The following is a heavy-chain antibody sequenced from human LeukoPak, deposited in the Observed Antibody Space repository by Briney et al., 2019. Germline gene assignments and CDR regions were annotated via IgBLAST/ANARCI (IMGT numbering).Heavy chain of an antibody. J-gene: IGHJ4*02. CDR2: IYPRDGST. Sequence: ASVKVSCKASGYTFTSNYIHWVRQAPGQGLEWMGMIYPRDGSTSYAQRFQGRVTVTRDTSTSTVHMELSGLRSEDTAVYYCARDQEGFDYWGQGTLVTVSS. CDR3: ARDQEGFDY. CDR1: GYTFTSNY. V-gene: IGHV1-46*01.